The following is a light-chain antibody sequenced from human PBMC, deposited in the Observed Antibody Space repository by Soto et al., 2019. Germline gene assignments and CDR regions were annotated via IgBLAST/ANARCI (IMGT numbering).Light chain of an antibody. J-gene: IGLJ1*01. CDR3: SAWDASRNGYV. Sequence: QSVLTQPPSASGTPGQRVTISCSGSSSNIGSKTVNWYQQLPGTAPKLLIYSNYQRPSGVPDRFSGSKSGTSASLAISGLQSEDGADYYCSAWDASRNGYVFGTGTKVTVL. V-gene: IGLV1-44*01. CDR1: SSNIGSKT. CDR2: SNY.